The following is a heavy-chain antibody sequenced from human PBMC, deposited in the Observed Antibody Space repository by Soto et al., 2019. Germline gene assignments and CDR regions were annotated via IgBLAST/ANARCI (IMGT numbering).Heavy chain of an antibody. CDR2: ISSYNANT. CDR1: GYTFTSYG. Sequence: ASVKVSCKASGYTFTSYGISWVRQAPGQGLEWMGWISSYNANTNYEQKLQGRVTMTTDTSTNTAYMELRSLKLDDTAVYYCAREGVYRGAYYYYGMDVWGQGTTVTVSS. CDR3: AREGVYRGAYYYYGMDV. J-gene: IGHJ6*02. D-gene: IGHD3-10*01. V-gene: IGHV1-18*01.